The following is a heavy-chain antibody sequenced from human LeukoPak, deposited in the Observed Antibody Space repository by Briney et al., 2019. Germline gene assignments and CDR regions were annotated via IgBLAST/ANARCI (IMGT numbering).Heavy chain of an antibody. CDR2: IQTSGSP. CDR3: ASHGRDSSGFYGIAY. J-gene: IGHJ4*02. Sequence: SETLSLTSIVSGGSISGYYWSWIRQPPEQGLEWIGYIQTSGSPHYNPSPQSRLSMSVDTSKTQRALRLSSVTAADTAVYYCASHGRDSSGFYGIAYWGQGTLVTVSS. CDR1: GGSISGYY. V-gene: IGHV4-4*09. D-gene: IGHD3-22*01.